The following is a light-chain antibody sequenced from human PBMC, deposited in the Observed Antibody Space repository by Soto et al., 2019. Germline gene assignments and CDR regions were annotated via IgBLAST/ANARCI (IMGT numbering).Light chain of an antibody. CDR2: KAS. J-gene: IGKJ1*01. CDR1: QTISSW. V-gene: IGKV1-5*03. CDR3: QQYKSYSEA. Sequence: DIQMTQSPSTLSGSVGDRVTITCRASQTISSWLAWYQQKPGKAPKLLIYKASTLKSGVPSRFSGSGSGTEFTLTISSLQPDDFATYYGQQYKSYSEAFGQGTKVALK.